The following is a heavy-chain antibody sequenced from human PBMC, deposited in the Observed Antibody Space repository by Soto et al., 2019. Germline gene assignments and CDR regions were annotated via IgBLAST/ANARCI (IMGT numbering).Heavy chain of an antibody. D-gene: IGHD3-10*01. CDR3: ATDYGSGSYYPDY. CDR2: IYYDGST. J-gene: IGHJ4*02. CDR1: GGSISSGAYY. Sequence: VQLQESGPGLVKPSQTLSLTCSVSGGSISSGAYYWSWIRQRPGKGLEWIGYIYYDGSTYYSPSLKGRTHMSVDTSKNEFSLTLNSVTAADTAMYYCATDYGSGSYYPDYWGQGTLVTVSS. V-gene: IGHV4-31*03.